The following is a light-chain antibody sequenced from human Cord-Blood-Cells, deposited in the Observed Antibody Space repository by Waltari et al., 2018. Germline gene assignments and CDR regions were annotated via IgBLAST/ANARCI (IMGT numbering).Light chain of an antibody. J-gene: IGLJ2*01. V-gene: IGLV1-40*01. CDR1: SSNIGAGSD. Sequence: QSVLTQPPSVSGAPGQRVTISCPGSSSNIGAGSDVHWYQQLPGTAPRLLIYGNSNRASGVPDRFSGSKSGTSASLAITGLQAEDEADYYCQSYDSSLSGSVVFGGGTKLTVL. CDR2: GNS. CDR3: QSYDSSLSGSVV.